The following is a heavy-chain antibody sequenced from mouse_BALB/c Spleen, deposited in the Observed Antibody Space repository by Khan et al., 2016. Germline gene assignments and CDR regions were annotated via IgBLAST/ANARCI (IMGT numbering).Heavy chain of an antibody. V-gene: IGHV1-69*02. Sequence: QVQLQQPGTELVRPGASVKLSCKASGYSFTRYWMNWVKQRPGQGLEWIGLINPSDSESRLTQKFKDKVTLTVDNSSSIAYLQLSSLTSEDSAAYYCTRSTDGNRPYYAMDYWGQGTSVTVSS. J-gene: IGHJ4*01. D-gene: IGHD2-1*01. CDR2: INPSDSES. CDR3: TRSTDGNRPYYAMDY. CDR1: GYSFTRYW.